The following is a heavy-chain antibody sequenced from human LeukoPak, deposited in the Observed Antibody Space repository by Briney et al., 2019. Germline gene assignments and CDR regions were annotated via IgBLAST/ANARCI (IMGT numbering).Heavy chain of an antibody. Sequence: PSETLSLTCAVYGGSFSGYYWSWIRQPPGKGLEWIGEINHSGSTNYNASLKSRVTISVDTSKNQFSLKLSSVTAADTAVYYCARQGSNWNYTIFDYWGQGTLVTVSS. CDR3: ARQGSNWNYTIFDY. J-gene: IGHJ4*02. CDR2: INHSGST. D-gene: IGHD1-7*01. CDR1: GGSFSGYY. V-gene: IGHV4-34*01.